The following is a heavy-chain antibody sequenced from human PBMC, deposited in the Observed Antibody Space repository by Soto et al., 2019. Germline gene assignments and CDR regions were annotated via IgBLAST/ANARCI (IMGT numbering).Heavy chain of an antibody. CDR1: GFSLSSTRMA. Sequence: QITLKESGPTLVKPTQTLTLTCTFSGFSLSSTRMAVGWIRQPPGKALEWLALIYWDDDKRYSPFLKSRLTISXXTXQNPVVLTMSNMDPVDTARYYCAHIVVAGLGYYFDYWGQGTLVTVSS. V-gene: IGHV2-5*02. D-gene: IGHD6-19*01. CDR2: IYWDDDK. CDR3: AHIVVAGLGYYFDY. J-gene: IGHJ4*02.